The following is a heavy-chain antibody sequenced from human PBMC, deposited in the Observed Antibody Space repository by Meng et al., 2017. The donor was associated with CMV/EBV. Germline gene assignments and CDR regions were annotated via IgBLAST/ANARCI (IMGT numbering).Heavy chain of an antibody. CDR2: IYHSGST. V-gene: IGHV4-38-2*02. Sequence: GSLRLSCTVSGYSISSGYYWGWIRQPPGKGLEWIGSIYHSGSTYYNPSLKSRVTISVDTSKNQFSLKLSSVTAADTAVYYCAREGWLQLRYFDYWGQGTLVTVSS. CDR3: AREGWLQLRYFDY. D-gene: IGHD5-24*01. J-gene: IGHJ4*02. CDR1: GYSISSGYY.